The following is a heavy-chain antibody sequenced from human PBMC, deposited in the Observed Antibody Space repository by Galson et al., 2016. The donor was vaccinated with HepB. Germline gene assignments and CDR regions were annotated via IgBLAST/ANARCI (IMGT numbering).Heavy chain of an antibody. J-gene: IGHJ4*02. CDR1: GFTFSSYA. CDR2: ITGSGGST. CDR3: AKVFGVGFWSGYDY. D-gene: IGHD3-3*01. V-gene: IGHV3-23*01. Sequence: SLRLSCAASGFTFSSYAMSWVRQAPGKGLEWVSAITGSGGSTFYADSVKGRFTMSRDNSKNTLYLQMNSLRAEDTAVYYCAKVFGVGFWSGYDYWGQGTLVTVSS.